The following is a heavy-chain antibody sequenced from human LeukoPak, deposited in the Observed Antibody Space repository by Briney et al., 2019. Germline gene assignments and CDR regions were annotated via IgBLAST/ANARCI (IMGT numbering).Heavy chain of an antibody. CDR2: INPNSGGT. CDR3: ARDESPSAAAGVH. Sequence: ASVKVSFKTSGYTFTGYYIHWVRQAPGQGLEWMGWINPNSGGTKYVEKFQGRVTMTRDTSISAAYMELSRLRSDDTAVYYCARDESPSAAAGVHWGQGTLVTVSS. D-gene: IGHD6-13*01. J-gene: IGHJ4*02. V-gene: IGHV1-2*02. CDR1: GYTFTGYY.